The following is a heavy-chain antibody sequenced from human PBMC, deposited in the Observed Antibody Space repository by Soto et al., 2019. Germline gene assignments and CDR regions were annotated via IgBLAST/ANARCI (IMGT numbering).Heavy chain of an antibody. J-gene: IGHJ4*02. CDR2: IWYDGSNK. CDR3: ARGGLTDYFDY. V-gene: IGHV3-33*01. D-gene: IGHD2-21*02. CDR1: GFTFSSYG. Sequence: QVPLVESGGGVVQPGRSLRPSCAASGFTFSSYGMHWVRQAPGKGLEWVAVIWYDGSNKYYADSVKGRFTISRDNSKNRLYLQMKSLRAEDTAVYYCARGGLTDYFDYWGQGTLVTVSS.